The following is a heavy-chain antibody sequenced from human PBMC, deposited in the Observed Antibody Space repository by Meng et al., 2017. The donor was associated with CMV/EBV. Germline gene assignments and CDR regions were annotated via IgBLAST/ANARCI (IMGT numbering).Heavy chain of an antibody. V-gene: IGHV1-8*03. D-gene: IGHD6-6*01. CDR3: ASDNLYSSSPYYGMDV. CDR1: GYTFTSYD. CDR2: MNPNSGNT. Sequence: ASVKVSCKASGYTFTSYDINWVRQATGQGLEWMGWMNPNSGNTGYAQKFQGRVTITRNTSISTAYMELSSLRSEDTAVYYCASDNLYSSSPYYGMDVWGQGTTVTVSS. J-gene: IGHJ6*02.